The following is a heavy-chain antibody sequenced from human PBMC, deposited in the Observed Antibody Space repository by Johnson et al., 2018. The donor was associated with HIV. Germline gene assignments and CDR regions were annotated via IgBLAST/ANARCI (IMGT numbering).Heavy chain of an antibody. D-gene: IGHD5-24*01. V-gene: IGHV3-7*04. CDR3: ARVFELMAKAVYS. CDR1: GFTFSSYW. Sequence: VQLVDSCLCSFPRVLAPSLSSAPSGFTFSSYWMSWVRQAPGKGLEWVANIKQDGSEKYYVDSVKGRFTISRDNAKNSLYLQMNSLRAEDTAVYYCARVFELMAKAVYSWGQGNMGTVSS. J-gene: IGHJ3*02. CDR2: IKQDGSEK.